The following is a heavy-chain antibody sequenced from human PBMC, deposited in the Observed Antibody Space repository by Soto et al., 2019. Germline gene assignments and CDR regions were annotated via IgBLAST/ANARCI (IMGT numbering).Heavy chain of an antibody. CDR3: AREGEYSGYDPMHYYMDV. Sequence: GGSLRLSCAASGFTFSSYGMHWVRQAPGKGLEWVAVIWYDGSNKYYADSVKGRFTISRDNSKNTLYLQMNSLRAEDTAVYYCAREGEYSGYDPMHYYMDVWGKGTTVTVSS. D-gene: IGHD5-12*01. CDR1: GFTFSSYG. J-gene: IGHJ6*03. CDR2: IWYDGSNK. V-gene: IGHV3-33*01.